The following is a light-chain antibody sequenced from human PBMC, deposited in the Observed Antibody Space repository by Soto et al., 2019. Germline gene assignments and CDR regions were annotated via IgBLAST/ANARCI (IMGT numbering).Light chain of an antibody. CDR2: GAS. CDR1: QSVSSSY. J-gene: IGKJ5*01. CDR3: QQRSNSIT. Sequence: EIVLTQSPGTLSLSPGERATLSFRASQSVSSSYLAWYQQKPGQAPRPLIYGASSRATGIPDRFSGSGSGTDFTLTISRLEPEDFAVYYCQQRSNSITFGQGTRLEIK. V-gene: IGKV3D-20*02.